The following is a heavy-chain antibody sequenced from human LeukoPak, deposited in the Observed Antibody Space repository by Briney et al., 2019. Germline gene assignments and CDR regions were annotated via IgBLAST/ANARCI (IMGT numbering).Heavy chain of an antibody. CDR1: GYTFTGYY. J-gene: IGHJ4*02. V-gene: IGHV1-2*02. CDR2: INPNSGGT. D-gene: IGHD1-26*01. CDR3: ARDFNSGSYQNPDY. Sequence: GASVKVSCKASGYTFTGYYMHWVRQAPGQGLEWMGWINPNSGGTNYAQKFQGRVTMTRDASISTAYMELSRLRSDDTAVYYCARDFNSGSYQNPDYWGQGTLVTVSS.